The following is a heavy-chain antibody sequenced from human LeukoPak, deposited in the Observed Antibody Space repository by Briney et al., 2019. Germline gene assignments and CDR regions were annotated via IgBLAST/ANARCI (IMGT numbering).Heavy chain of an antibody. Sequence: PSETLSLTCTVSGGSISSSSYYWGWIRQPPGKGLEWIGSIYYSGHTFYNPSLKSRVAMSVDTSKNHFSLKLSSVTAADTAVFYCARMDYGGNSWANYWGQGTPVTVSS. CDR1: GGSISSSSYY. D-gene: IGHD4-23*01. V-gene: IGHV4-39*02. CDR2: IYYSGHT. CDR3: ARMDYGGNSWANY. J-gene: IGHJ4*02.